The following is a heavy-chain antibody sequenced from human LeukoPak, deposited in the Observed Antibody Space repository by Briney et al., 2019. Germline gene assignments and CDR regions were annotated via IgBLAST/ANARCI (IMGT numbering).Heavy chain of an antibody. CDR2: ISYDGSNK. CDR1: GFTFSSYA. CDR3: ARGGDIVVVPAAPWFDP. Sequence: PGRSLRLSCAASGFTFSSYAMHWVRQAPGKGLEWVAVISYDGSNKYYADSVKGRFTISRDNSKNTLYLQMNSLRAEDTAVYYCARGGDIVVVPAAPWFDPWGQGTLVTVSS. J-gene: IGHJ5*02. V-gene: IGHV3-30-3*01. D-gene: IGHD2-2*01.